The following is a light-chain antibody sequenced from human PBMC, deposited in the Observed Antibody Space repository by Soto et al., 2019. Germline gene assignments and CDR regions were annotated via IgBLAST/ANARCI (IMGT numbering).Light chain of an antibody. Sequence: DIQMTQSPSSLSASVGDGVSFTCRASQNIASYLNWYQHKPGRAPRLLIYAASNLQTGVPSRFSGSGSGTNFTLTINSLQPEDFATYYCQQSYSTPPGFGGGTTVEIK. CDR1: QNIASY. CDR3: QQSYSTPPG. V-gene: IGKV1-39*01. CDR2: AAS. J-gene: IGKJ4*01.